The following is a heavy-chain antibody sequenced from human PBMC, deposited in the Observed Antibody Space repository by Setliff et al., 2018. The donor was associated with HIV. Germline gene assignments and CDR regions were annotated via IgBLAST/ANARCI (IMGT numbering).Heavy chain of an antibody. J-gene: IGHJ5*02. D-gene: IGHD5-12*01. CDR3: ASEKATIPKWFDP. CDR1: GESLSGYY. V-gene: IGHV4-34*01. CDR2: IDHSGST. Sequence: SETLSLTCAVYGESLSGYYWSWIRQPPGKGLEWIEEIDHSGSTNYNPPLKSRVTISVDTSKNQFSLKLRSVTAVDTAVCYCASEKATIPKWFDPWGQGTLVTVSS.